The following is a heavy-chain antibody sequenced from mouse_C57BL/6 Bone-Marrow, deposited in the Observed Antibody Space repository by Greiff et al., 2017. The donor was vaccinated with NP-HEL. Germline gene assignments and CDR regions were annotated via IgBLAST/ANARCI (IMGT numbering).Heavy chain of an antibody. V-gene: IGHV1-69*01. Sequence: QVQLQQSGAELVMPGASVKLSCKASGYTFTSYWMHWVKQRPGQGLEWIGEIDPSDSYTNYNQKFKGKSTLTVDKSSSTAYMQLSSLTSEDSAVYYCARSYDYDVDYFDYWGQGTTLTVSS. CDR3: ARSYDYDVDYFDY. D-gene: IGHD2-4*01. J-gene: IGHJ2*01. CDR2: IDPSDSYT. CDR1: GYTFTSYW.